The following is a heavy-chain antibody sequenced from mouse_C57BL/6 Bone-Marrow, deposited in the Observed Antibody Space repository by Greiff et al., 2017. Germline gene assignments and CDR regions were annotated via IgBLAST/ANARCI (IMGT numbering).Heavy chain of an antibody. D-gene: IGHD1-1*01. V-gene: IGHV5-17*01. CDR1: GFTFSDYG. CDR3: ARNPLFITTVVHLDY. Sequence: EVHLVESGGGLVKPGGSLKLSCAASGFTFSDYGMHWVRQAPEKGLEWVAYISSGSSTIYYADTVKGRFTISRDNAKNTLFLQMTSLRSEYTAMYYCARNPLFITTVVHLDYWGQGTTLTVSS. J-gene: IGHJ2*01. CDR2: ISSGSSTI.